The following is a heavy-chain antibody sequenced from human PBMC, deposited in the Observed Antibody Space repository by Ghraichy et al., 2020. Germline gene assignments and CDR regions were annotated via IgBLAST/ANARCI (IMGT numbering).Heavy chain of an antibody. V-gene: IGHV3-15*07. CDR2: IKSKTDGGTT. CDR3: ATVESSYSYCGVDV. J-gene: IGHJ6*02. Sequence: GGSLRLSCAASGFTFSNARMNWVRQAPGKGLEWVGRIKSKTDGGTTDYAAPVKGRFTISRDESKNTLYLQMNSLKTEDTGVYYCATVESSYSYCGVDVWGQGTTVTVSS. CDR1: GFTFSNAR.